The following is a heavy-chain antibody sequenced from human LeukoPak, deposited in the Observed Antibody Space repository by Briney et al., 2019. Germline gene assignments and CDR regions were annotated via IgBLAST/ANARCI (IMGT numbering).Heavy chain of an antibody. J-gene: IGHJ4*02. Sequence: PSETLSLTCAVYGGSFSGYYWSWIRQPPGKGLEWIGEINHSGSTNYNPSLKSRVTISVDTSKNQFSLKLSSVTAADTAVYYCASESPYGGSDYWGQGTLVTVSS. D-gene: IGHD3-16*01. CDR2: INHSGST. V-gene: IGHV4-34*01. CDR3: ASESPYGGSDY. CDR1: GGSFSGYY.